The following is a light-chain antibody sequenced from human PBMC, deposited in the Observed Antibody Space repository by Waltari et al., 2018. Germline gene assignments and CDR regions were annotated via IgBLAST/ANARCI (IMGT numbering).Light chain of an antibody. CDR2: KTS. V-gene: IGKV1-5*03. Sequence: DIRMTQSPSTLSASVGDRVTITCRARQSISSWLAWYQQKPGKAPKLPIYKTSSLESGVPSRFSGSGSGTEFTLTISSLQPDDFATYYCQQYSSYSWTFGQGTKVEIK. CDR1: QSISSW. CDR3: QQYSSYSWT. J-gene: IGKJ1*01.